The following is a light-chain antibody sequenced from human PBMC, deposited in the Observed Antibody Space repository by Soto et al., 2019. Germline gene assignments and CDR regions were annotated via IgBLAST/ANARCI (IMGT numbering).Light chain of an antibody. CDR1: QSVSNY. Sequence: EIVMTQSPATLSVSPGERATLSCRASQSVSNYLAWYQQKPGQAPRLLIYGASTRATAIPARFSGSGSGTEFILTISSLQSEDFAVYYCQQYNNWPPDTFGGGTKVEIK. V-gene: IGKV3-15*01. CDR3: QQYNNWPPDT. J-gene: IGKJ4*01. CDR2: GAS.